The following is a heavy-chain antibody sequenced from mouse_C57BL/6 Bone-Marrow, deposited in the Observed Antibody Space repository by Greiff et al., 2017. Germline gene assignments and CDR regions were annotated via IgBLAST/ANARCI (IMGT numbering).Heavy chain of an antibody. V-gene: IGHV6-3*01. J-gene: IGHJ3*01. CDR3: TLYYSNMFAY. D-gene: IGHD2-5*01. CDR2: IRLKSDNYAT. CDR1: GFTFSNYW. Sequence: DVKLVESGGGLVQPGGSMKLSCVASGFTFSNYWLNWVRQSPEKGLEWVAQIRLKSDNYATHHAESVKGRFTISRDDSNSSVYLQMNNLRAEDTGIYYCTLYYSNMFAYWGQGTLVTVSA.